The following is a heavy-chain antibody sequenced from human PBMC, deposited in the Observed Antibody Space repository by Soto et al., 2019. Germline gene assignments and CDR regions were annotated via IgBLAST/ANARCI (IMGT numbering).Heavy chain of an antibody. Sequence: SETLSLTCTVSGGSISSYYWSWIRQPPGKGLEWIGYIYYSGSTNYNPSLKSRVTISVDTSKDQFSLKLSSVTAADTAVYYCARDQAADPSYFDYWGQGTLVTVSS. CDR2: IYYSGST. V-gene: IGHV4-59*01. D-gene: IGHD6-25*01. CDR1: GGSISSYY. J-gene: IGHJ4*02. CDR3: ARDQAADPSYFDY.